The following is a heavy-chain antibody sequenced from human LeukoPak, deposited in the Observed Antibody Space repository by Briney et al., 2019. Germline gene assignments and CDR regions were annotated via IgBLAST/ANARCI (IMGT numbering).Heavy chain of an antibody. Sequence: PGGSLRLSCAASGFTFSSYSMNWVRQAPGKGLEWVSSISSSSSYIYYADSVKGRFTISRDNAKNSLYLQMNSLRAEDTAVYYCARDAPVDTAMVRYYYFDYWGQGTLVTVSS. J-gene: IGHJ4*02. CDR2: ISSSSSYI. CDR1: GFTFSSYS. D-gene: IGHD5-18*01. V-gene: IGHV3-21*01. CDR3: ARDAPVDTAMVRYYYFDY.